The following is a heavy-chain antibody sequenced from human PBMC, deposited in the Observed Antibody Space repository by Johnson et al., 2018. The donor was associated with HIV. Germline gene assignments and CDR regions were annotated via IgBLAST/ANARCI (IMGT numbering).Heavy chain of an antibody. Sequence: QVQLVESGGGVVQPGRSLRLSCAASGFSFSNYAMHWVRQAPGKGLEWVAIISYDGSNKYYADSVKGRFTISRDNSKNTLYLQMNSLRAEDTAVYYCARDRAPVYSSSSTPFDALDIWGQGTVVTVSS. J-gene: IGHJ3*02. V-gene: IGHV3-30*04. D-gene: IGHD6-6*01. CDR2: ISYDGSNK. CDR3: ARDRAPVYSSSSTPFDALDI. CDR1: GFSFSNYA.